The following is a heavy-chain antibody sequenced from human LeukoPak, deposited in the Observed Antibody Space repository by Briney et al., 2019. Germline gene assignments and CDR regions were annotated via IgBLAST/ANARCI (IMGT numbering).Heavy chain of an antibody. CDR1: GFTVSSNY. J-gene: IGHJ3*02. CDR2: IYSGGST. V-gene: IGHV3-66*01. D-gene: IGHD3-22*01. CDR3: ARETVKLTMIVVVTIDAFDI. Sequence: GGSLRLSCAASGFTVSSNYMSWVRQAPGKGLEWVSVIYSGGSTYYADSVKGRFTISRDNSKNTLYLQMNSLRAEDTAVYYCARETVKLTMIVVVTIDAFDIWGQGTMVTVSS.